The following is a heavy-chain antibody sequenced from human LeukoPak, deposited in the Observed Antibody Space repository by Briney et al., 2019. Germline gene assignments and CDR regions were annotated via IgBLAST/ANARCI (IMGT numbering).Heavy chain of an antibody. CDR1: GGSISSGGYY. Sequence: KPSQTLSLTCTVSGGSISSGGYYWSWIRQPPGKGLEWIGYIYHSGSTYYNPSLKSRVTISVDRSKNQFSLKLCSVTAADTAVYYCARDSVGLDYPPSYYYMDVWGKGTTVTVSS. D-gene: IGHD3/OR15-3a*01. CDR2: IYHSGST. V-gene: IGHV4-30-2*01. J-gene: IGHJ6*03. CDR3: ARDSVGLDYPPSYYYMDV.